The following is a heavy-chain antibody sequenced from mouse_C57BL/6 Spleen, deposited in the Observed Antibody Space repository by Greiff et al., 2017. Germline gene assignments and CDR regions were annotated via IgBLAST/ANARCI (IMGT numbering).Heavy chain of an antibody. Sequence: VQLQQPGAELVRPGSSVKLSCKASGYTFTSYWMHWVKQRPIQGLEWIGNIDPSDSETHYNQTFKDKATMTVDKSSSTAYMQLSSLTSEGSAVYDCARSDGSHTHYYAMDYWGQGTSVTVSS. CDR2: IDPSDSET. V-gene: IGHV1-52*01. CDR1: GYTFTSYW. J-gene: IGHJ4*01. CDR3: ARSDGSHTHYYAMDY. D-gene: IGHD1-1*02.